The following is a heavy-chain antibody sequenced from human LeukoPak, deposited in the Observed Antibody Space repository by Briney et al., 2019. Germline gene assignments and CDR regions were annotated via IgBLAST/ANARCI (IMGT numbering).Heavy chain of an antibody. D-gene: IGHD3-3*01. Sequence: AGGSLRLSCAASGFTFSSYAMSWVRQAPGKGLEWVSAISGSGGSTYYEDSVKGRFTISRDNSKNTLYLQVNSLRAEDTAVYYCARPFNDFWSGYYVYWGQGTLVTVSS. V-gene: IGHV3-23*01. J-gene: IGHJ4*02. CDR3: ARPFNDFWSGYYVY. CDR1: GFTFSSYA. CDR2: ISGSGGST.